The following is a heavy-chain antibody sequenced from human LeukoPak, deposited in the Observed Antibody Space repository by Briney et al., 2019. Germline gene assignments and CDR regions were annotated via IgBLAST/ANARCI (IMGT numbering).Heavy chain of an antibody. D-gene: IGHD3-10*01. CDR2: IYYSGST. V-gene: IGHV4-31*03. J-gene: IGHJ2*01. CDR1: GGSISSGGYY. CDR3: ARTPIWFGELYWYFDL. Sequence: SEILSLTCTVSGGSISSGGYYWSWIRQHPGKGLEWIGYIYYSGSTYYNPSLKSRVTISVDTSKNQFSLKLSSVTAADTAVYYCARTPIWFGELYWYFDLWGRGTLVTVSS.